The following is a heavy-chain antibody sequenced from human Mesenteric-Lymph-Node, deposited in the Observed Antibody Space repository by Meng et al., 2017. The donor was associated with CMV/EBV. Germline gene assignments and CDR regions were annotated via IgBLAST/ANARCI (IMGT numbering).Heavy chain of an antibody. CDR1: GFTFDDYG. CDR2: INWNGGST. Sequence: GESLKISCAVSGFTFDDYGMSWVRQAPGKGLEWVSGINWNGGSTGYADSVKGRFTNSRDNAKNTVYLQMNSLRDEDTAVYYCARDQPDTYYDFWSGYYPRYYYYGMDVGGQG. V-gene: IGHV3-20*04. CDR3: ARDQPDTYYDFWSGYYPRYYYYGMDV. D-gene: IGHD3-3*01. J-gene: IGHJ6*02.